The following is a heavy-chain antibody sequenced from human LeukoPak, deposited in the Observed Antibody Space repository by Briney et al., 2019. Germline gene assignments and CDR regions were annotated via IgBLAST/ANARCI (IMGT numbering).Heavy chain of an antibody. V-gene: IGHV4-59*08. CDR2: IYYSGST. CDR3: ARYSSSWQDDAFDI. J-gene: IGHJ3*02. Sequence: SETLSLTCTVSGGSISSYYWSWIRQPPGKGLEWIGYIYYSGSTNYNPSLKSRVTISVDTSKNQFSLKLSSVTAADTAVYYCARYSSSWQDDAFDIWGQGTMVTVSS. CDR1: GGSISSYY. D-gene: IGHD6-13*01.